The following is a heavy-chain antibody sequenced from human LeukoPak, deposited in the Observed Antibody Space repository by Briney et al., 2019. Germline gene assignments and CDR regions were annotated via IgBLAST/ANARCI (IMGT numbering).Heavy chain of an antibody. CDR1: GYTFSSYG. Sequence: GGSLRLSCVASGYTFSSYGMHWVRQAPGKGLRWVAVIWYDESKKYYTDSVKGRFTISRDVSKNTLYLQMNSLRAEDSAMYYCARDGGMGLDYWGQGTLVTVSS. V-gene: IGHV3-33*01. CDR3: ARDGGMGLDY. D-gene: IGHD3-16*01. J-gene: IGHJ4*02. CDR2: IWYDESKK.